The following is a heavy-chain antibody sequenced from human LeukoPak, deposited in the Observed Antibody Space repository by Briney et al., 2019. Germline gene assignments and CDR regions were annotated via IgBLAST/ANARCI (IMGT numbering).Heavy chain of an antibody. CDR2: IHPSGIT. CDR3: SRGRDQSKTGDY. D-gene: IGHD2-2*01. Sequence: SETLSLTCAVYDGSIGYYWSWIRQPPGKGLEWIGDIHPSGITSFNPSLKSRASISADTSKNQFSLKLTSVTAADTALYYCSRGRDQSKTGDYWGQGTLVTVSS. CDR1: DGSIGYY. V-gene: IGHV4-34*01. J-gene: IGHJ4*02.